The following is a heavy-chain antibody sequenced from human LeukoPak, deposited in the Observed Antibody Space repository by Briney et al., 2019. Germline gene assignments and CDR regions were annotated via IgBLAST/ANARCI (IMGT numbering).Heavy chain of an antibody. V-gene: IGHV4-59*01. J-gene: IGHJ4*02. Sequence: PSETLSLTCTVSGGSLSSYFWSWIRLSPGKGLEWIGYIYSSGSTNYNPSLRSRVTISVDTSKRQFSLKVNSVTAADTAVYYCARFVYSSSWSTSFDYWGQGTLVTVSS. CDR1: GGSLSSYF. D-gene: IGHD6-13*01. CDR3: ARFVYSSSWSTSFDY. CDR2: IYSSGST.